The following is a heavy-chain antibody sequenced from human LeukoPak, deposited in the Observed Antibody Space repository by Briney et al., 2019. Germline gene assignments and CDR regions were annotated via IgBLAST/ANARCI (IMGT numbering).Heavy chain of an antibody. CDR1: GNYW. D-gene: IGHD2/OR15-2a*01. J-gene: IGHJ4*02. CDR3: VSFYETY. V-gene: IGHV3-74*01. Sequence: GGSLRLSCAASGNYWMDWVRQAPGKGLVWVSHINSDGSWTSYADSVKGRFTISKDNAKNTVYLQMNSLRAEDTAVYYCVSFYETYWGRGTLVTVSS. CDR2: INSDGSWT.